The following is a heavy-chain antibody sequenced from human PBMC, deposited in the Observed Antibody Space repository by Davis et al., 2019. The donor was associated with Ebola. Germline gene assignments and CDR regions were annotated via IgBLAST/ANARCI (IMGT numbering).Heavy chain of an antibody. CDR1: GYSISSGYY. J-gene: IGHJ6*04. CDR3: ARESVLSGYYYYYVMDV. V-gene: IGHV4-38-2*02. CDR2: IYHSGST. Sequence: SETLSLTCTVSGYSISSGYYWGWIRQPPGKGLEWIGSIYHSGSTTYNPSLRSRVTLSVDKSKNQFSLTLTSVTAADTAVYYCARESVLSGYYYYYVMDVWGKGTAVTVSS. D-gene: IGHD1-26*01.